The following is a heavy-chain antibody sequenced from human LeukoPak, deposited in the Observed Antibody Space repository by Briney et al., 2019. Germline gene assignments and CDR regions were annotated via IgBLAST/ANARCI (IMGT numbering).Heavy chain of an antibody. CDR3: ARRGGLDYYGSGSYLYYYYYMDV. J-gene: IGHJ6*03. CDR2: IYYSGST. V-gene: IGHV4-59*12. CDR1: GGSISSYY. D-gene: IGHD3-10*01. Sequence: PSETLSLTCTVSGGSISSYYWSWIRQPPGKGLEWIGYIYYSGSTNYNPSLKSRVTISVDTSKNQFSLKLSSVTAADTAVYYCARRGGLDYYGSGSYLYYYYYMDVWGKGTTVTISS.